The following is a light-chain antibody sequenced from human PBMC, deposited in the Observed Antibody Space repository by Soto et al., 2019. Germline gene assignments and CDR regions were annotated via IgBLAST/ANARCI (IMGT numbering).Light chain of an antibody. CDR1: QSVLYSANNKNY. J-gene: IGKJ2*01. CDR2: WAS. CDR3: QQYFITPYT. Sequence: DIVLTQSPDSLAVSLGETATVTCTSSQSVLYSANNKNYLAWYQQKPGQPPKLLIYWASTRESGVPDRFSGSGSGTDFTLTISSLQAEDVALYHCQQYFITPYTFGQGTKLEIK. V-gene: IGKV4-1*01.